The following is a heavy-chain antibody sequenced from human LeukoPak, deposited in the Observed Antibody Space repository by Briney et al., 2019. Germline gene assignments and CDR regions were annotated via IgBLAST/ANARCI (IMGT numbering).Heavy chain of an antibody. V-gene: IGHV1-8*03. CDR2: MNPNSGNT. Sequence: GASVKVSCKASGYTFTSYDINWVRQATGQGREWMGWMNPNSGNTGYVQKFQGRVTITRNTSISTAYMELSSLRSEDTAVYYCARGAASSKYYYYYYYMDVWGKGTTVTVSS. CDR3: ARGAASSKYYYYYYYMDV. J-gene: IGHJ6*03. CDR1: GYTFTSYD. D-gene: IGHD6-13*01.